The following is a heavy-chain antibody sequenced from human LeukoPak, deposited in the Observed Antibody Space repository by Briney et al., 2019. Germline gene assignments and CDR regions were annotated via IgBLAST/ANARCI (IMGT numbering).Heavy chain of an antibody. V-gene: IGHV4-61*02. J-gene: IGHJ6*03. D-gene: IGHD2-2*01. CDR1: GGSISSGSYY. Sequence: SEPLSLTCTVSGGSISSGSYYWSWIRQPAGKGLEWIGRIYTSGSTNYNPSLKSRVTISVDTSKNQFSLKLSSVTAADTAVYYCARSIVVVPAAHTPYYYYYYMDVWGKGTTVTVSS. CDR3: ARSIVVVPAAHTPYYYYYYMDV. CDR2: IYTSGST.